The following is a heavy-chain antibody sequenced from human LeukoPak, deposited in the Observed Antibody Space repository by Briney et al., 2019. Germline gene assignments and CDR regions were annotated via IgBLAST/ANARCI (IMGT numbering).Heavy chain of an antibody. CDR1: GGSISCYY. J-gene: IGHJ3*02. V-gene: IGHV4-59*01. Sequence: SETLSLTCTVSGGSISCYYWSWIRQPPGKGLEWIGYIYYSGSTNYNPSLKSRVTISVDTSKNQFSLKLRSVTAADTAVYYCARVPLRYFDWLLSEGDAFDIWGQGTMVTVSS. D-gene: IGHD3-9*01. CDR2: IYYSGST. CDR3: ARVPLRYFDWLLSEGDAFDI.